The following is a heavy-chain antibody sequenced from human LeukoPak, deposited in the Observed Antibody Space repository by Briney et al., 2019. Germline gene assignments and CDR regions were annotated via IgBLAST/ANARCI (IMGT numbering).Heavy chain of an antibody. J-gene: IGHJ4*02. CDR2: ISYDGSNK. CDR3: AKGRYSFDS. V-gene: IGHV3-30-3*01. Sequence: GGSLRLSCAASGFTFSSYAMHWVRQAPGKGLEWVAVISYDGSNKYYADSVKGRFTISRDNSRNTLYLQMNSLRAEDTAVYYCAKGRYSFDSWGQGTLVTVSS. CDR1: GFTFSSYA.